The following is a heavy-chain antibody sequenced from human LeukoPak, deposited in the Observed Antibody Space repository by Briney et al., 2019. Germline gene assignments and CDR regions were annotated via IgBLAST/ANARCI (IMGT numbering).Heavy chain of an antibody. V-gene: IGHV3-30-3*01. J-gene: IGHJ4*02. Sequence: QPGRSLRLSCAASGFTFSSYAMHWVRQAPGKGLERVAVISYDGSNKYYADSVKGRFTISRDNSKNTLYLQMNSLRAEDTAVYYCARDREYDILTGYYPLNYFDYWGQGTLVTVSS. CDR3: ARDREYDILTGYYPLNYFDY. D-gene: IGHD3-9*01. CDR1: GFTFSSYA. CDR2: ISYDGSNK.